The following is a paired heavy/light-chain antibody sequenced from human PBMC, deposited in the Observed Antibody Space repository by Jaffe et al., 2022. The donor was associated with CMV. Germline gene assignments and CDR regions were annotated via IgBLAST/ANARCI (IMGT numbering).Light chain of an antibody. J-gene: IGLJ7*01. Sequence: QSVLTQPPSVSAAPGQKVTISCSGSSSNIGDNSVSWYQQFPGTAPKLLIYDNNKRPSGIPDRFSGSKSGTSATLGITGLQTGDEADYYCGTWDTLSAGAVLGGGTQLTVL. V-gene: IGLV1-51*01. CDR1: SSNIGDNS. CDR2: DNN. CDR3: GTWDTLSAGAV.
Heavy chain of an antibody. CDR3: VKGHPLFPVAEFDS. J-gene: IGHJ4*02. CDR1: GLIFDAYA. V-gene: IGHV3-9*01. D-gene: IGHD6-19*01. CDR2: ISWNSDTV. Sequence: EVKVVESGGGLVQPGRSLRLSCVASGLIFDAYAMHWVRQVPGKGLEWVSGISWNSDTVAYVDSVKGRFSISRDNAKNSVFLQMNSLRVEDTALYYCVKGHPLFPVAEFDSWGQGTLVTVSS.